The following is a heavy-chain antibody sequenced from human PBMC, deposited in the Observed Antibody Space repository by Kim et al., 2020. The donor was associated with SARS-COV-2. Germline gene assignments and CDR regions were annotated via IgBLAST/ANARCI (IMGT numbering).Heavy chain of an antibody. CDR3: ARRVSAAATPHPTRYYGMDV. D-gene: IGHD6-13*01. V-gene: IGHV4-34*01. J-gene: IGHJ6*02. CDR2: INHSGST. CDR1: GGSFSGYY. Sequence: SETLSLTCAVYGGSFSGYYWSWIRQPPGKGLEWIGEINHSGSTNYNPSLKSRVTISVDTSKNQFSLKLSSVTAADTAVYYCARRVSAAATPHPTRYYGMDVWGQGTTVTVSS.